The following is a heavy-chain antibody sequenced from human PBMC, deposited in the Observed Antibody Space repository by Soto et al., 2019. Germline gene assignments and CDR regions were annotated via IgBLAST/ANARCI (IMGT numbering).Heavy chain of an antibody. Sequence: LSLTGTVSGGSISSGGYSWSWIRQPPGKGLEWIGYIYHSGSTYYNPSLKSRVTISVGTSKNQFSLKLSSVTAADTAVYYCARDQLYYDFWSGSRYYYYGMDVWGQGTTVTSP. CDR3: ARDQLYYDFWSGSRYYYYGMDV. CDR2: IYHSGST. CDR1: GGSISSGGYS. V-gene: IGHV4-30-2*05. D-gene: IGHD3-3*01. J-gene: IGHJ6*02.